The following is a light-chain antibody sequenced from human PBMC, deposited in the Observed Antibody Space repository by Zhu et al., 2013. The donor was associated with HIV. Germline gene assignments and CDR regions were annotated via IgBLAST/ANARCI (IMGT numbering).Light chain of an antibody. J-gene: IGLJ1*01. CDR1: SSNIGSNY. CDR3: AAWDDSLTGYV. Sequence: QSVLTQPPSASGTPGQRVTISCSGSSSNIGSNYVYWYQQLPGTVPKLLIYKNNQRPSGVPDRFSGSKSGTSGSLAISGLRSEDEADYYCAAWDDSLTGYVFGTGTKVTVL. CDR2: KNN. V-gene: IGLV1-47*01.